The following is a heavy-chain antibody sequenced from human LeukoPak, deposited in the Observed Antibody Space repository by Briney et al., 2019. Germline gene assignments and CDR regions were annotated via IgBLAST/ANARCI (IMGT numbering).Heavy chain of an antibody. J-gene: IGHJ4*02. V-gene: IGHV4-34*01. D-gene: IGHD5-12*01. CDR3: ATGGGGLRPVDY. CDR2: INHSGST. CDR1: GGSFSGYY. Sequence: SETLSLTCAVYGGSFSGYYWSWIRQPTGKGLEWIGEINHSGSTNYNPSLKSRVTISVDTSKNQFSLKLSSVTAADTAVYYCATGGGGLRPVDYWGQGTLVTVSS.